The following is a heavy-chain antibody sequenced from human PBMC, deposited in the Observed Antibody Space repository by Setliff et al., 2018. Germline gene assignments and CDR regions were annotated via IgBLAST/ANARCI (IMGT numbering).Heavy chain of an antibody. J-gene: IGHJ6*03. D-gene: IGHD5-18*01. CDR3: ARAADSYGPPRSYMDV. Sequence: LSLTCTVSGGSISSGGYYWSWIRQHPGKGLEWIGYIYYSGSTYYNPSLKSRVTISVDTSKNQFSLKLSSVTAADTAVYYCARAADSYGPPRSYMDVWGKGTTVTVSS. CDR1: GGSISSGGYY. V-gene: IGHV4-31*03. CDR2: IYYSGST.